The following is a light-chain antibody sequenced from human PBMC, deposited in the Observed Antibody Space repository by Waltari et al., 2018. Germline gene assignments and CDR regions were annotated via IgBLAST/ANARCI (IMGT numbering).Light chain of an antibody. CDR2: AAS. Sequence: TCRASQGSGGNLNWYQQTPGRAPKVLIYAASSVQGGGPSRFSGRGSETDVALTISSLQPEDFATYYCQQRYSTPWTFGQGTKVEIK. CDR1: QGSGGN. CDR3: QQRYSTPWT. J-gene: IGKJ1*01. V-gene: IGKV1-39*01.